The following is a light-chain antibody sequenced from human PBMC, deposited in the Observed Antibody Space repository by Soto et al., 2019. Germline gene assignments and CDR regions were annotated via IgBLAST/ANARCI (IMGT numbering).Light chain of an antibody. CDR2: GNS. J-gene: IGLJ2*01. Sequence: QSVLTQPPSVSGAPGQRDTISCTGSSSNIGAGYDVHWYQQLPGTAPKLLIYGNSNRPSGVPDRFSGSKSGTSASLAITGLQAEDEADYYCHSYDSSLSGVVFGGGTKLTV. CDR3: HSYDSSLSGVV. CDR1: SSNIGAGYD. V-gene: IGLV1-40*01.